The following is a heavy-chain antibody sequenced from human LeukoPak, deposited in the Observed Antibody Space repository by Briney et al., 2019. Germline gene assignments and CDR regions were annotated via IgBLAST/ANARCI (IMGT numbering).Heavy chain of an antibody. CDR3: AMSVEMPPIPSFDY. V-gene: IGHV1-69*13. D-gene: IGHD5-24*01. Sequence: SVKVSCKASGGTFSSHAISWVRQAPGQGLEWMGGIIPIFGTANYAQKFQGRVVITRDASATTSYLELNSLRSEDTAVYYCAMSVEMPPIPSFDYWGQGTLVTVSS. CDR2: IIPIFGTA. J-gene: IGHJ4*02. CDR1: GGTFSSHA.